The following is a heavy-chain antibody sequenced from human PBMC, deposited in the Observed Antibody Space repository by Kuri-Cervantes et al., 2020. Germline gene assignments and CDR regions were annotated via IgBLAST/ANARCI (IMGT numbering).Heavy chain of an antibody. CDR2: ISGSGDST. Sequence: GGSLRLSCAASGFIFSNYGMSWVRQAPGKGLEWVSTISGSGDSTYYAESGKGRLTISRDNSKNTLYLQMNALRAEDTAVYYCARGSPGRWLQLEFDYWGQGTLVTVSS. CDR3: ARGSPGRWLQLEFDY. CDR1: GFIFSNYG. D-gene: IGHD5-24*01. J-gene: IGHJ4*02. V-gene: IGHV3-23*01.